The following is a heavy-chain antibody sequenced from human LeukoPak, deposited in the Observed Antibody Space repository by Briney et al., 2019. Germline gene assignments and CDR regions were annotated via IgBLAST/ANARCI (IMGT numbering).Heavy chain of an antibody. J-gene: IGHJ3*02. CDR1: GFTFSSYG. V-gene: IGHV3-30*02. Sequence: PGGSLRLSCAASGFTFSSYGMHWVRQAPGKGLEWVTFIRYDGSNKYYADSLKDRITITRDNPKNTLYLQMNSLRPEDTAVYYCAKDIVHGRTLGLVYDAFDIWGQGTMVTVSS. CDR2: IRYDGSNK. D-gene: IGHD3/OR15-3a*01. CDR3: AKDIVHGRTLGLVYDAFDI.